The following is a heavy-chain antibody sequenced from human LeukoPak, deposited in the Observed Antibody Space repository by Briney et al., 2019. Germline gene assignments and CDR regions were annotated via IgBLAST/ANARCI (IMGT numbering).Heavy chain of an antibody. J-gene: IGHJ6*04. CDR3: ARDRSLVGDV. CDR2: ISSSSSYI. V-gene: IGHV3-21*01. CDR1: GFTFSSYS. D-gene: IGHD2-2*01. Sequence: RGSLRLSCAASGFTFSSYSMNWVRQAPGKGLEWVSSISSSSSYIYYADSVKGRFTISRDNAKNSLYLQMNSLRAEDTAVYYCARDRSLVGDVWGKGTTVTVSS.